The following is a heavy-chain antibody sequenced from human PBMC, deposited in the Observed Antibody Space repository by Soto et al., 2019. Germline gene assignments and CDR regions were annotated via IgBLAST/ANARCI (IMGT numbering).Heavy chain of an antibody. J-gene: IGHJ6*02. CDR1: GYSFTGDG. CDR3: ARDRMTPHYYYSGMDV. Sequence: ASVKVSCKGAGYSFTGDGISWGRQEHGKGLEWMGWISAYNGNTNYAQKLQGRVTMTTDTSKNQFSLQLNSVTPEDTAVYYCARDRMTPHYYYSGMDVWGQGTTVTVSS. CDR2: ISAYNGNT. V-gene: IGHV1-18*01.